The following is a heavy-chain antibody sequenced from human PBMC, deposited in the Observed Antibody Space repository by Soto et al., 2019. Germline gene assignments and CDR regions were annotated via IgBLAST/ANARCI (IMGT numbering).Heavy chain of an antibody. CDR3: ARVSGSYYDKYYFDY. V-gene: IGHV1-3*01. CDR1: GYTFTSYA. CDR2: INAGNGNT. D-gene: IGHD1-26*01. Sequence: RASVKVSCKASGYTFTSYAMHWVRQAPGQRLEWMGWINAGNGNTKYSQKFQGRVTITRDTSASTAYMELSSLRSEDTAVYYCARVSGSYYDKYYFDYWGQGTLVTVSS. J-gene: IGHJ4*02.